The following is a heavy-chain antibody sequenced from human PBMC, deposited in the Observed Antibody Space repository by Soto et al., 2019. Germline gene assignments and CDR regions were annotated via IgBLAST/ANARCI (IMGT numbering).Heavy chain of an antibody. CDR2: ISAYNGNT. J-gene: IGHJ4*02. CDR3: ARDIGPSYYDFWSGSFLNPPWDFDY. CDR1: GYTFTSYG. D-gene: IGHD3-3*01. Sequence: ASVKVSCKASGYTFTSYGISWVRQAPGQGLEWMGWISAYNGNTNYAQKLQGRVTMTTDTSTSTAYMELRSLRSDDTAVYYCARDIGPSYYDFWSGSFLNPPWDFDYWGQGTLVTVSS. V-gene: IGHV1-18*01.